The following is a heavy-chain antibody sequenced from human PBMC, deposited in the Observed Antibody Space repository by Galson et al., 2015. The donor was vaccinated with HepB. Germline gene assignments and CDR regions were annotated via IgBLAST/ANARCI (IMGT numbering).Heavy chain of an antibody. CDR2: ISSSSSTI. CDR3: ARDRYYGSGSYLGY. V-gene: IGHV3-48*01. D-gene: IGHD3-10*01. CDR1: GFTFSSYS. Sequence: SLRLSCAASGFTFSSYSMNWVRQAPGKGLEWVSYISSSSSTIYYADSVKGRFTISRDNAKNSLYLQMNSLRAEDTAVYYCARDRYYGSGSYLGYWGQGTLVTVSS. J-gene: IGHJ4*02.